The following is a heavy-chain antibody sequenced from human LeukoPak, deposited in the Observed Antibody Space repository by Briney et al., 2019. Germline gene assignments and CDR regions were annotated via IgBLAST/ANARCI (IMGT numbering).Heavy chain of an antibody. CDR2: IYTSGST. CDR3: AREDSSGYHMPLDY. V-gene: IGHV4-4*07. CDR1: GGSISSYY. Sequence: PSETLSLTCTVSGGSISSYYWIWIRQPAGKGLEWIGRIYTSGSTNYNPSLKSRVTISVDKSKNQFSLKLSSVTAADTAVYYCAREDSSGYHMPLDYWGQGTLVTVSS. J-gene: IGHJ4*02. D-gene: IGHD3-22*01.